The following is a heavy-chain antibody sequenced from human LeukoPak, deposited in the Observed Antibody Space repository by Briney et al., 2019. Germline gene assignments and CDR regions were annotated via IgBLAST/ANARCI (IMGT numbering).Heavy chain of an antibody. CDR2: IYYSGST. CDR3: ASFDFWSGYYRDY. J-gene: IGHJ4*02. V-gene: IGHV4-59*01. CDR1: GGSISSYY. Sequence: PSETLSLTCTVSGGSISSYYWSWIRQPPGKGLEWIGYIYYSGSTNYNPSLKSRVTISVDTFKNQFSLKLSSVTAADTAVYYFASFDFWSGYYRDYWGQGTLVTVSS. D-gene: IGHD3-3*01.